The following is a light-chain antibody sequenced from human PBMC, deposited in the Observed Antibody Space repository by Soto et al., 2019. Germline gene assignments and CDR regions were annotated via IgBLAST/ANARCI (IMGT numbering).Light chain of an antibody. CDR3: QKYNNAPPWT. J-gene: IGKJ1*01. V-gene: IGKV1-17*01. CDR2: AAS. CDR1: QGIRND. Sequence: SRAPSARSASRGERDSNTCRASQGIRNDLGWYQQKPGKAPKRLIYAASNLQGGVPSRFSGSGSETEFTLTISSLQPEDVATYYCQKYNNAPPWTFGQGTKVDIK.